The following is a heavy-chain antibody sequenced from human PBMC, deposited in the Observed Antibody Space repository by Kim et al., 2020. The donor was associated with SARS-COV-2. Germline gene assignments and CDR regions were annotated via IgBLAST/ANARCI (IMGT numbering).Heavy chain of an antibody. V-gene: IGHV1-69*13. Sequence: SVKVSCKASGGTFSSYAISWVRQAPGQGLEWMGGIIPIFGTANYAQKFQGRVTITADESTSTAYMELSSLRSEDTAVYYCARDTYYDFWSGYTPHAELMDVWGQGTTVTVSS. CDR3: ARDTYYDFWSGYTPHAELMDV. CDR1: GGTFSSYA. CDR2: IIPIFGTA. D-gene: IGHD3-3*01. J-gene: IGHJ6*02.